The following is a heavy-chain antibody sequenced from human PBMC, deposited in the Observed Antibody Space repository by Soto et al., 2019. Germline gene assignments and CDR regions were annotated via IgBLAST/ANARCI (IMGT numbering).Heavy chain of an antibody. D-gene: IGHD2-15*01. CDR3: ASYRGYCSGGSCSIDAFDI. V-gene: IGHV1-18*01. Sequence: DSVKTSIKASGYTLTSYGISWVRQAPGQGLEWMGWISAYNGNTNYAQKLQGRVTMATDTSTSTAYMELRSLRSDDTAVYYCASYRGYCSGGSCSIDAFDIWGQGTMVTVSS. CDR2: ISAYNGNT. CDR1: GYTLTSYG. J-gene: IGHJ3*02.